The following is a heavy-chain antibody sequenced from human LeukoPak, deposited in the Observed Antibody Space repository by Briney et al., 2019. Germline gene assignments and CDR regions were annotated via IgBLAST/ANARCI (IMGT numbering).Heavy chain of an antibody. CDR2: IYTAASDT. Sequence: GGSLKSFCRTSGYTFISYWCGWGRQMPGKRLDWMGSIYTAASDTRYSPTFQGQVTISADKSNSTAYLQWSSPEASDTAMYYCADRTGYFDYWGQGALVTVSS. J-gene: IGHJ4*02. V-gene: IGHV5-51*01. CDR1: GYTFISYW. CDR3: ADRTGYFDY.